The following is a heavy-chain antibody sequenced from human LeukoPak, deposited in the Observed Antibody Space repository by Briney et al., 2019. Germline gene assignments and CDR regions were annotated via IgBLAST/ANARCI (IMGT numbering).Heavy chain of an antibody. CDR1: GYTFTGYY. J-gene: IGHJ4*02. Sequence: GASVKVSCKASGYTFTGYYIHWVRQAPGQELEWMGWINPNSGGTNYAQKFQGRVTMTGDTSISTAYMELSRLRSDDTAVYYCARDQIAATDDFDYWGQGTLVTVSS. V-gene: IGHV1-2*02. D-gene: IGHD6-13*01. CDR3: ARDQIAATDDFDY. CDR2: INPNSGGT.